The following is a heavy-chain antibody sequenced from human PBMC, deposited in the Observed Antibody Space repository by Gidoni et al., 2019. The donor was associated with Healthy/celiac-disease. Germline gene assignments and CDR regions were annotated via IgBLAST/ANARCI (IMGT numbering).Heavy chain of an antibody. J-gene: IGHJ6*02. CDR2: IYYSGST. CDR1: GGSISSSSYY. D-gene: IGHD2-15*01. Sequence: QLQLQESGPGLVKPSETLSLTCTVSGGSISSSSYYWGWVRQPPGKGLEWIGIIYYSGSTYDNPSLKSRATISVDTSKNQFSLKLSSVTAADTSVYYCARRNLLLNGMDVWGQGTTVTVSS. CDR3: ARRNLLLNGMDV. V-gene: IGHV4-39*01.